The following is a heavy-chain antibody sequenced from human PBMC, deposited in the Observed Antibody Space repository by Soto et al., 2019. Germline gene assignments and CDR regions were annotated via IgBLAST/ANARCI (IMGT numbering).Heavy chain of an antibody. CDR2: ISGSGGST. CDR1: GFTFSSYA. Sequence: GGSLRLSCAASGFTFSSYAMNWVRQAPGKGLEWVSAISGSGGSTYYADSVKGRFTISRDNSKNTLYLQMNSLRAEDTAVYSGARGTRSIVAAFEDWGKGTLVTVSS. V-gene: IGHV3-23*01. CDR3: ARGTRSIVAAFED. J-gene: IGHJ4*01. D-gene: IGHD5-12*01.